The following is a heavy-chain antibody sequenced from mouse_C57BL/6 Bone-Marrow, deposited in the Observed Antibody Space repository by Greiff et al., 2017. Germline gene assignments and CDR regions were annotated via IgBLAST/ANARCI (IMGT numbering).Heavy chain of an antibody. CDR1: GYTFTSYG. D-gene: IGHD1-1*01. J-gene: IGHJ1*03. V-gene: IGHV1-81*01. CDR2: IYPRSGNT. Sequence: VKLMESGAELARPGASVKLSCKASGYTFTSYGISWVKQRTGQGLEWIGEIYPRSGNTYYNEKFKGKATLTADKSSSTAYMELRSLTSEDSAVYFCARRGGSSSFDVWGTGTTVTVSS. CDR3: ARRGGSSSFDV.